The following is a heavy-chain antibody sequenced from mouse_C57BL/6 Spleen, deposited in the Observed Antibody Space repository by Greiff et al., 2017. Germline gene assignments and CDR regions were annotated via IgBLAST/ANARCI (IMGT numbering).Heavy chain of an antibody. CDR1: GYAFSSYW. J-gene: IGHJ2*01. CDR3: ARRDYDENFYFDY. V-gene: IGHV1-80*01. Sequence: VQLQQSGAELVKPGASVKISCKASGYAFSSYWMNWVKQRPGQGLEWIGQIYPGDGDTNYNGKFKGKATLTADKSSSTAYMQLSSLTSEDSAVYCCARRDYDENFYFDYWGQGTTLTVSS. CDR2: IYPGDGDT. D-gene: IGHD2-4*01.